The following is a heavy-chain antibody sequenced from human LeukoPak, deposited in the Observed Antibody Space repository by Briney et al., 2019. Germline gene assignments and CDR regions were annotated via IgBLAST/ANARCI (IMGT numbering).Heavy chain of an antibody. Sequence: GGSLRLSCAVSGFTFSGFWMSWSRQAPGKGLEWVASINSDGSEGYYADVVKGRFTISRDNAKNSLYLQINSLRAEDTAVYYCARSSYSSSSSVWGQGTMVTVSS. V-gene: IGHV3-7*03. D-gene: IGHD6-6*01. CDR3: ARSSYSSSSSV. CDR1: GFTFSGFW. CDR2: INSDGSEG. J-gene: IGHJ3*01.